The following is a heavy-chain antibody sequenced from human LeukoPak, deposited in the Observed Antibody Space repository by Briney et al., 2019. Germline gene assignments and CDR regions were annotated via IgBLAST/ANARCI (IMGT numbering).Heavy chain of an antibody. J-gene: IGHJ4*02. Sequence: GGSLRLSCAASGFTFSSYWMHWVRQAPGKGLVWVSRINTDGSSTSYADSVKGRFTISRDNAKNTLYLQMNSLRAENTAVYYCALTLGRIAADFDYWGQGTLVTVSS. CDR2: INTDGSST. CDR3: ALTLGRIAADFDY. V-gene: IGHV3-74*01. CDR1: GFTFSSYW. D-gene: IGHD6-13*01.